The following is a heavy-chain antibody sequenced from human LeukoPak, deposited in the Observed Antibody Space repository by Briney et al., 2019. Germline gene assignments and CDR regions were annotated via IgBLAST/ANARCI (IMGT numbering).Heavy chain of an antibody. J-gene: IGHJ4*02. CDR2: ISYDGSNK. Sequence: GGSLRLPCAASGFTFSSYGMHWVRQAPGKGLEWVAVISYDGSNKYYADSVKGRFTISRDNSKNTLYLQMNSLRAEDTAVYYCAKDVYPDFWSGSYFDYWGQGTLVTVSS. V-gene: IGHV3-30*18. CDR3: AKDVYPDFWSGSYFDY. D-gene: IGHD3-3*01. CDR1: GFTFSSYG.